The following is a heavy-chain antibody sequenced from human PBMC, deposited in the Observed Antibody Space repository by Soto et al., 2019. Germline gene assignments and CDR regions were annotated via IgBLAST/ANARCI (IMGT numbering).Heavy chain of an antibody. CDR3: ARAGPIYCSSTSCYRRRGAFDI. D-gene: IGHD2-2*01. CDR2: INAGNGNT. V-gene: IGHV1-3*01. J-gene: IGHJ3*02. CDR1: GYTFTSYA. Sequence: QVQLVQSGAEVKKPGASVKVSCKASGYTFTSYAMHWVRQAPGQRLEWMGWINAGNGNTKYSQKFQGRVPITRDTSASAAYMELSSLRSEDTAVYYCARAGPIYCSSTSCYRRRGAFDIWSQGTMVTVSS.